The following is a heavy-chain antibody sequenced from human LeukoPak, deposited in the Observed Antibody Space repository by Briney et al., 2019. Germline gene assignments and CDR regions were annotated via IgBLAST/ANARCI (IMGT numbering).Heavy chain of an antibody. J-gene: IGHJ4*02. Sequence: NTSETLSLTCAVYGGSFSGYYWSWIRQPPGKGLEWIGEINHSGSTNYNPSLKSRVTISVDTSKNQFSLKLSSVTAADTAVYYCARYPPGGYYDSSGYYYPGVYWGQGTLVTVSS. CDR2: INHSGST. D-gene: IGHD3-22*01. CDR3: ARYPPGGYYDSSGYYYPGVY. CDR1: GGSFSGYY. V-gene: IGHV4-34*01.